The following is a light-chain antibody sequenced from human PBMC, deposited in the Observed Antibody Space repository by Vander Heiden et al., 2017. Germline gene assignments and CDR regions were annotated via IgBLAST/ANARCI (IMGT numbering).Light chain of an antibody. J-gene: IGLJ2*01. CDR1: SSDVGGYNY. V-gene: IGLV2-14*01. Sequence: QSALTQPASVSGSPAQSITISCTGTSSDVGGYNYVSWYQQHPGKAPTLMIYDVSNRPSGVSNRFSGSKSGNTASLTISGLQAEDEADYYCSSYTSSSLVVFGGGTKLTVL. CDR3: SSYTSSSLVV. CDR2: DVS.